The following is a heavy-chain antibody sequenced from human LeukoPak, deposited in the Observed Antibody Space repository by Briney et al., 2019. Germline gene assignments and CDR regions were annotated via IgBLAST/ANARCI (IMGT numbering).Heavy chain of an antibody. D-gene: IGHD4-17*01. CDR3: ARPRYGSYYYYMDV. V-gene: IGHV3-20*04. CDR1: GFTLDDYG. Sequence: GGSLRLSCAASGFTLDDYGMSWVRQAPGKGLEWVSGINWNGGSTGYADSVKGRFTISRDNAKNSLYLQMNSLRAEDTALYYCARPRYGSYYYYMDVWGKGTTVTVSS. CDR2: INWNGGST. J-gene: IGHJ6*03.